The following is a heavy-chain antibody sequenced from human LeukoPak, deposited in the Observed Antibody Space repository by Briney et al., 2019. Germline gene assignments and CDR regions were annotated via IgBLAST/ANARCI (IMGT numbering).Heavy chain of an antibody. CDR1: DGSINTYY. J-gene: IGHJ4*02. V-gene: IGHV4-4*07. CDR3: ARDPALYYYDSSGYYSGYFDY. Sequence: SETLSLTCTVSDGSINTYYWSWIRQPAGKGLEWIGHIYTGGSTNYNPSLKSRVTMSLDTSKNQFSLKLSSVTAADTAVYYCARDPALYYYDSSGYYSGYFDYWGQGTLVTVSS. D-gene: IGHD3-22*01. CDR2: IYTGGST.